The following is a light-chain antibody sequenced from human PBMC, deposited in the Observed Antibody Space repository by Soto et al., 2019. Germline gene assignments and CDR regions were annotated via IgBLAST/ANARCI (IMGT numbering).Light chain of an antibody. J-gene: IGKJ5*01. V-gene: IGKV1-33*01. Sequence: IQMTQSPSSLSASVGDRVTITCRASQGIRTYLNWYQQKPGKAPKLLIYGASNLETGVPSRFSGSGSGTDFTFTISSLQPEDFAPYYCRQLNSYPITFAQGTRLEIK. CDR3: RQLNSYPIT. CDR1: QGIRTY. CDR2: GAS.